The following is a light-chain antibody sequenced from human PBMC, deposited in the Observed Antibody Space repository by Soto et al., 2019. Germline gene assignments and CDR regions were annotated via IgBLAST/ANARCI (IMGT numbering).Light chain of an antibody. CDR1: QSISSY. CDR2: DAS. Sequence: DIQMTQSPSSLSASVGDRVTITCRASQSISSYLNWYQQKPGKAPKLLIYDASSLESGVPSRFGGSGSGTDFTFTISSLQPEDIATYYCQQYDNVPLTFGGGTKVDIK. V-gene: IGKV1-33*01. CDR3: QQYDNVPLT. J-gene: IGKJ4*01.